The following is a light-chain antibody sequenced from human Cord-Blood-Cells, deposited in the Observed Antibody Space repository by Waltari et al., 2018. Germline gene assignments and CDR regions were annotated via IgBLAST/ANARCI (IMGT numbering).Light chain of an antibody. J-gene: IGLJ2*01. CDR3: NSRDSSANHVV. Sequence: SPELTQDPAVSVALGQTVRITSHGNSLRSYYASGYQQKAGQAPVLGIYGKNNRPSGIPDRFSGSSSGNTASLTITGAQAEDEADYYCNSRDSSANHVVFGGGTKLTVL. CDR2: GKN. V-gene: IGLV3-19*01. CDR1: SLRSYY.